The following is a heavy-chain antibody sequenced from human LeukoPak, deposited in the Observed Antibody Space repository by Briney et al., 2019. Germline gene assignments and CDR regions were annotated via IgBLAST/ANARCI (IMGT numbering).Heavy chain of an antibody. D-gene: IGHD1-7*01. J-gene: IGHJ4*02. CDR1: GFTFSTSW. V-gene: IGHV3-74*01. CDR2: INPDGSST. Sequence: PGGSLRLSCAASGFTFSTSWTHWVRQAPGKGLVWVSRINPDGSSTNYADSVKGRFTISRDNAKNTLYLQMSSLRAEDTAVYYCAKDERNWNYNLASQTYDWGQGTLVTVSS. CDR3: AKDERNWNYNLASQTYD.